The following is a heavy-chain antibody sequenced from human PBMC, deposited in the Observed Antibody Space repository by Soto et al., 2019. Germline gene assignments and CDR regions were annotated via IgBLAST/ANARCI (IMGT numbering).Heavy chain of an antibody. CDR3: ATMRLRFLEWLNHYGMDV. J-gene: IGHJ6*02. V-gene: IGHV1-24*01. D-gene: IGHD3-3*01. CDR2: FDPEDGET. Sequence: ASVKVSCKVSGYTLTELSMHWVRQAPGKGLEWMGGFDPEDGETIYAQKFQGRVTMTEDTSTDTAYMELSSLRSEDTAVYYCATMRLRFLEWLNHYGMDVWGQGTTVTVSS. CDR1: GYTLTELS.